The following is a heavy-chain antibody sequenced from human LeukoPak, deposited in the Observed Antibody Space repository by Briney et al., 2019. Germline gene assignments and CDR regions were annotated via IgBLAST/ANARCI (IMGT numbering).Heavy chain of an antibody. J-gene: IGHJ4*02. V-gene: IGHV2-70*11. Sequence: SGPALVKPTQTLTLTCTFSGFSLSTSGMCVSWIRQPPGKALEWLARIDWDDDKYYIPSLKTRLTISKDTSKSQVVLTMTNMDPVDTATYYCARIRSEGYFDYWGQGTLVTVSS. CDR1: GFSLSTSGMC. CDR2: IDWDDDK. CDR3: ARIRSEGYFDY.